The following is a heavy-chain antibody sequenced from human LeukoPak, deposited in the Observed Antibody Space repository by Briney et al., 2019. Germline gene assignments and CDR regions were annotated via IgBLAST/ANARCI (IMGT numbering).Heavy chain of an antibody. CDR3: ARDDSGSYYYYYGMDV. CDR2: ISSSSSYI. D-gene: IGHD1-26*01. J-gene: IGHJ6*02. Sequence: PGGSLRLSCAASGFTFSSYSMNWVRQAPGKGLEWVSSISSSSSYIYYADSVKGQFTISRDNAKNSLYLQMNSLRAEDTAVYYCARDDSGSYYYYYGMDVWGQGTTVTVSS. CDR1: GFTFSSYS. V-gene: IGHV3-21*01.